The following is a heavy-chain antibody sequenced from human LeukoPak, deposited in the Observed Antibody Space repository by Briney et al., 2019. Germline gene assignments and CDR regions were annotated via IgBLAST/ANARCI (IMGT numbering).Heavy chain of an antibody. CDR1: GGSFSGYY. CDR3: ARGGEWELLRMLVYFDY. J-gene: IGHJ4*02. D-gene: IGHD1-26*01. V-gene: IGHV4-34*01. Sequence: SETLSLTCAVYGGSFSGYYWSWIRQPPGKGLEWIGEINHSGSTNYNPSLKSRVTISVDTSKNQFSLKLSSVTAADTAVYYCARGGEWELLRMLVYFDYWGQGTLSPSPQ. CDR2: INHSGST.